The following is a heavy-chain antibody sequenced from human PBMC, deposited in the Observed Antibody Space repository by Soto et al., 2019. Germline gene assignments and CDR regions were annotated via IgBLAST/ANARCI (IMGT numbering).Heavy chain of an antibody. V-gene: IGHV4-34*01. CDR3: ARAKPKKNYYDSSGYFDI. J-gene: IGHJ3*02. CDR1: GGSFSGYY. CDR2: INHSGST. Sequence: QVQLQQWGAGLLKPSETLSLICAVYGGSFSGYYWSWIRQPPGKGLEWIGEINHSGSTNYNPSLKSRVTISVDTSKNQFSLKLSSVTAADTAVYYCARAKPKKNYYDSSGYFDIWGQGTMVTVSS. D-gene: IGHD3-22*01.